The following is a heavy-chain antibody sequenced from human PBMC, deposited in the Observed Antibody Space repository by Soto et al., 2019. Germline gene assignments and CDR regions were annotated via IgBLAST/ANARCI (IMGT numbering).Heavy chain of an antibody. D-gene: IGHD4-17*01. J-gene: IGHJ2*01. CDR2: IFHSGSP. V-gene: IGHV4-30-2*01. CDR3: ARDLHDYGDWYFDL. Sequence: QLRLQESGSGLVKPSQTLSLTCAVSGGSISSGNDSWSWLRQPPGKGLEWIGYIFHSGSPYYNTSLKSRVTISVDRAKNPLSLRLRSVTAADTAVYYCARDLHDYGDWYFDLWGRGTLVTVSS. CDR1: GGSISSGNDS.